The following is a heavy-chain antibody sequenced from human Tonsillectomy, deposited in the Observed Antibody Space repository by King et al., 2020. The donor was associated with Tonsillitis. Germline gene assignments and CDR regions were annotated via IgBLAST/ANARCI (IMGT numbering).Heavy chain of an antibody. CDR3: ARDAVAAGGAFDI. CDR1: GGTFGKYA. V-gene: IGHV1-69*12. CDR2: IIPIFDAP. J-gene: IGHJ3*02. D-gene: IGHD3-10*01. Sequence: QLVQSGAEVKKPGSSVKVSCKASGGTFGKYAVNWVRQAPGQVLEWMGGIIPIFDAPNYAQKFQDRVTITADESTSTVYMDLSSLRSEDTAVYYCARDAVAAGGAFDIWGQGTLVSVPS.